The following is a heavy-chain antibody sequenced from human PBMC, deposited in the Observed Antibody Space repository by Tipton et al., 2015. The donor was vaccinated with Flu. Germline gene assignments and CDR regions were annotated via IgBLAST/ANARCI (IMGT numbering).Heavy chain of an antibody. D-gene: IGHD1-26*01. J-gene: IGHJ4*02. CDR1: GGSTSSSSYH. CDR2: IYYTGNT. V-gene: IGHV4-39*07. Sequence: TLSLTCTVSGGSTSSSSYHWAWIRQPPGKGLEWIGSIYYTGNTYHTPSLESRVSISADTSRRQFSLKLTSVTAADTAVYYCATVSSYYFFFDSWGQGTLVTVSS. CDR3: ATVSSYYFFFDS.